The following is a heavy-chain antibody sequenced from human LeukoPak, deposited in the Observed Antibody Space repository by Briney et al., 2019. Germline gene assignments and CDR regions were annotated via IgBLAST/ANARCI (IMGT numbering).Heavy chain of an antibody. D-gene: IGHD3-22*01. CDR1: GFTFSNYG. V-gene: IGHV3-30*18. CDR3: AKVLSKGGGYYLTDF. CDR2: ISHDGSNN. Sequence: PGGSLRLSCAASGFTFSNYGMHWVRQAPGKGLEWVVVISHDGSNNNYADSVKGRFTISRDNSKNTLYLQMNSLRPEDTAVYYCAKVLSKGGGYYLTDFWGQGTLVTVSS. J-gene: IGHJ4*02.